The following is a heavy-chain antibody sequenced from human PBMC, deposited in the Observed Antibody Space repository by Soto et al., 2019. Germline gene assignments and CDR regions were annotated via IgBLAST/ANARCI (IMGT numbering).Heavy chain of an antibody. V-gene: IGHV5-51*01. CDR3: ARLSVVVVVAENPNFDY. CDR1: GYSFTSYW. CDR2: IYPGDSDT. D-gene: IGHD2-15*01. J-gene: IGHJ4*02. Sequence: GESLKISCKGSGYSFTSYWIGWVRQMPGKGLEWMGIIYPGDSDTRYSPSFQGQVTISADKSISTAYLQWSSLKASDTAMYYCARLSVVVVVAENPNFDYWGQGTLVTVST.